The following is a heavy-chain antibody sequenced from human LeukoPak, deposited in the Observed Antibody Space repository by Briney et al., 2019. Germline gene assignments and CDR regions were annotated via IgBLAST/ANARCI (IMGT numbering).Heavy chain of an antibody. J-gene: IGHJ4*02. V-gene: IGHV4-4*07. Sequence: ASEPLSLTCTVSGASISNYYWTWIRQPAGKGLEWIGRLYIGRSTVYNPSLKSRVTMSVDTSNNQFSLKVTSVTAADTAIYYCARESRVFIGDGYYLDSWGPGTLVTVSP. D-gene: IGHD3-3*01. CDR2: LYIGRST. CDR1: GASISNYY. CDR3: ARESRVFIGDGYYLDS.